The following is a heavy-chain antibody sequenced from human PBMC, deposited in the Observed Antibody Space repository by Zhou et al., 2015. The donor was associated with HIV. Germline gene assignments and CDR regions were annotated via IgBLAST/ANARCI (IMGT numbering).Heavy chain of an antibody. D-gene: IGHD2-2*01. J-gene: IGHJ6*02. CDR3: ASAYCSSTSCYYYYGMDV. V-gene: IGHV1-69*17. CDR1: GGTFSGSD. CDR2: ITPMFEIE. Sequence: LVQSGTEVRKPGSSVKVSCKASGGTFSGSDISWVRQAPGQGLEWMGGITPMFEIERYAQKFRTRLIITVDKSTSTAYMDLSSLRSEDTAVYYCASAYCSSTSCYYYYGMDVWGQGTTVTVSS.